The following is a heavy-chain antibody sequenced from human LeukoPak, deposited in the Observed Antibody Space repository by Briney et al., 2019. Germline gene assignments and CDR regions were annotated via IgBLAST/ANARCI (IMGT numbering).Heavy chain of an antibody. V-gene: IGHV3-30*02. CDR2: IRDDGSNE. CDR1: GLTFSTYG. CDR3: ASMGIGDSDY. Sequence: PGGSLRLSCAASGLTFSTYGMHWVRQAPGKGLEWVAFIRDDGSNEYYADSVKSRFTISRDNSKNTLYLQMNNLRPEDTAVYYCASMGIGDSDYWGQGTLVTVSS. J-gene: IGHJ4*02. D-gene: IGHD2-21*01.